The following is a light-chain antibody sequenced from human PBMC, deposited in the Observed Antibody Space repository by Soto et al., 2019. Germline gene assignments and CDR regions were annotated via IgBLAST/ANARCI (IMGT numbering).Light chain of an antibody. CDR2: WAS. Sequence: DIVMTQSPDSLAVSLGERAAINCKSGQGGVYSSNNKNYLAWYQQKPGQPPKLLIYWASTRESGVPDRFSGSGSGTDFTLTISSLQAEDVAVYYCQQYYSTPRTFGGGTKVDIK. V-gene: IGKV4-1*01. J-gene: IGKJ4*01. CDR3: QQYYSTPRT. CDR1: QGGVYSSNNKNY.